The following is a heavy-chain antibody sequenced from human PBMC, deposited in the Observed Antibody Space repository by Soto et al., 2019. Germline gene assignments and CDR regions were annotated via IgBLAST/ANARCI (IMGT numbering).Heavy chain of an antibody. CDR2: INSDGSST. D-gene: IGHD4-17*01. CDR3: MTTVTPPFPLNYYYGMDV. J-gene: IGHJ6*02. CDR1: GFTFSSYW. V-gene: IGHV3-74*01. Sequence: EVQLVESGGGLVQPGGSLRLSCAASGFTFSSYWMHWVRQAPGKGLVWVSRINSDGSSTSYADSVKGRFTISRDNAKNTLYLQMNSLRAEDTAVYYCMTTVTPPFPLNYYYGMDVWGQGTTVTVSS.